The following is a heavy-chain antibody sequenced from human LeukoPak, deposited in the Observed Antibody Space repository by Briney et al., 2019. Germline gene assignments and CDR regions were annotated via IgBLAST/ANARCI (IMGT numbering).Heavy chain of an antibody. D-gene: IGHD3-22*01. CDR1: GGSISSGGYY. CDR3: ARDSADSSGAIDY. V-gene: IGHV4-39*07. CDR2: IYHSGST. Sequence: PSETLSLTCTVSGGSISSGGYYWSWIRQPPGKGLEWIGEIYHSGSTNYNPSLKSRVTISVDKSKNQFSLKLSSVTAADTAVYYCARDSADSSGAIDYWGQGTLVTVSS. J-gene: IGHJ4*02.